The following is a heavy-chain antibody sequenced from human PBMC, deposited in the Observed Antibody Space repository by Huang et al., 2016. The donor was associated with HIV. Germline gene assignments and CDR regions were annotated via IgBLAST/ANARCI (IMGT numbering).Heavy chain of an antibody. D-gene: IGHD6-19*01. J-gene: IGHJ2*01. CDR1: GGSISSSSYH. CDR3: ARHGWNGGWMDWYFDL. CDR2: ISFSGNT. V-gene: IGHV4-39*01. Sequence: QLQLQESGPGLVKPSETLSLTCTVSGGSISSSSYHWGWIRQPPGTGLEWIGSISFSGNTYYNWSRKSRVTISVDTSKNQFSLKLISGTAADTAVYYCARHGWNGGWMDWYFDLWGRGTLVTVSS.